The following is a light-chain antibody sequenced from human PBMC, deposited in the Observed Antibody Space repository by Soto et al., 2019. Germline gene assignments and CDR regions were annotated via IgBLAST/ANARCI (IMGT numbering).Light chain of an antibody. CDR3: MQHTHLPYT. J-gene: IGKJ2*01. CDR1: QGLLYSDGNTY. V-gene: IGKV2-30*01. CDR2: RVS. Sequence: DVVMTQSPLSLPVTLGQPASISCRSSQGLLYSDGNTYLNWFQQRPGQSPRRLIYRVSNRDSGVPDRFSGSGSGTDFTLKISRVEAEDVGLYYCMQHTHLPYTFGQGTKLEIK.